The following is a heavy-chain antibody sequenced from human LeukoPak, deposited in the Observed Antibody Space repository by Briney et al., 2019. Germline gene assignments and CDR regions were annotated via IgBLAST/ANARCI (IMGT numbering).Heavy chain of an antibody. V-gene: IGHV1-18*01. CDR2: ISAYNGNT. Sequence: ASVKVSCKASGYDFISYGVNWVRQAPGQGLEWMGWISAYNGNTNYAQKLQGRVAMTTDTSTSTAYMELSSLRSEDTAVYYCARLGYSSSSYPPNIGYWGQGTLVTVSS. D-gene: IGHD6-13*01. J-gene: IGHJ4*02. CDR3: ARLGYSSSSYPPNIGY. CDR1: GYDFISYG.